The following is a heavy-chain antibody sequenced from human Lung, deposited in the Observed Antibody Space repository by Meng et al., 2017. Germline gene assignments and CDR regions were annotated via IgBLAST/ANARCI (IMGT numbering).Heavy chain of an antibody. Sequence: GSLRLSCTVSGGSISSYYWSWIRQPAGKGLEWIGRIYTSGSTNYNPSRKSRVTMSVDTSKNQFSLKLSSVTAADTAVYYCARDRGFGSESYYNSPYSPFYYYYGMDVWGQGTTVTVSS. CDR3: ARDRGFGSESYYNSPYSPFYYYYGMDV. D-gene: IGHD3-10*01. CDR1: GGSISSYY. V-gene: IGHV4-4*07. J-gene: IGHJ6*02. CDR2: IYTSGST.